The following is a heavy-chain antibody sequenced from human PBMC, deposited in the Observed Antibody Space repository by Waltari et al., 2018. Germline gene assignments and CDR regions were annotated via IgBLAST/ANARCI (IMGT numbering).Heavy chain of an antibody. CDR1: GFTFGSHA. J-gene: IGHJ4*02. Sequence: DVQVLESGGGLVQPGGSLRLSCTVSGFTFGSHAISWVRQAPGAGLLWVSAISVSDDTYYANSVKCRFTISRDTSTNTVYLQLKNLRTEDTALYYCAKPFYNWDDPLHSWGRGTLVTVSS. V-gene: IGHV3-23*01. CDR2: ISVSDDT. D-gene: IGHD1-20*01. CDR3: AKPFYNWDDPLHS.